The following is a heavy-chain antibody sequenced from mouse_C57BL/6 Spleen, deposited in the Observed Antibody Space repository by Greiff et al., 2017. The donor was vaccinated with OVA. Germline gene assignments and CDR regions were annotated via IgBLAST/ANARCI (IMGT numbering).Heavy chain of an antibody. CDR1: GYAFSSSW. CDR3: ARSYYYAMDY. V-gene: IGHV1-82*01. J-gene: IGHJ4*01. Sequence: VKLQESGPELVKPGDSVKISCKASGYAFSSSWMNWVKQRPGKGLEWIGRIYPGDGDTNYNGKFKGKATLTADKSSSTAYMQLSSLTSEDSAVYFCARSYYYAMDYWGQGTSVTVSS. CDR2: IYPGDGDT.